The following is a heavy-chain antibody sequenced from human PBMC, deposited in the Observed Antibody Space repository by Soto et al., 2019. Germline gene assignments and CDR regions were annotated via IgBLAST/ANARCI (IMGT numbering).Heavy chain of an antibody. CDR3: ATPGWPAWYFDY. V-gene: IGHV4-39*01. CDR1: GGSIGSSNYY. CDR2: IDYSGNA. D-gene: IGHD2-15*01. J-gene: IGHJ4*02. Sequence: SETLSLTCTVSGGSIGSSNYYWGWTRQPSGKGLEWIGSIDYSGNAYYNPSLESRVTISVDTSKNQFSLKLSSVTAADTAVYYCATPGWPAWYFDYWGQGILVTVSS.